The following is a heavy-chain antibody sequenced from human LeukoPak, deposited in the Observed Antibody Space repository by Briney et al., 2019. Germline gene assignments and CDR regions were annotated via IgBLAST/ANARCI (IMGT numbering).Heavy chain of an antibody. CDR3: ARDEGFYSSSPYYFDY. Sequence: GGSLRLSCAASGFTFSSYWMSWVRQAPGKGLEWVANIKQDGSEKYYVDSVKGRFTISRDNAKNSLYLQMNSLRAEDTAVYYRARDEGFYSSSPYYFDYWGQGTLVTVSS. V-gene: IGHV3-7*01. D-gene: IGHD6-13*01. J-gene: IGHJ4*02. CDR2: IKQDGSEK. CDR1: GFTFSSYW.